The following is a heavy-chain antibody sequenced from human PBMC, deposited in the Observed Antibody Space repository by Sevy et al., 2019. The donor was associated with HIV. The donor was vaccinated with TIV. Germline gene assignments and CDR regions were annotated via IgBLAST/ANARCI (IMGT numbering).Heavy chain of an antibody. Sequence: GGSLRLSCVVSGFSVSSNYMSWVRQAPGKGLEWVSNIYSDGRTYYADSVRGRFTISRDNSKNIMYLQMTSLGADDTAVYYCAKSSLPYGDYHFDFWGQGTVVTVSS. V-gene: IGHV3-53*01. D-gene: IGHD4-17*01. CDR3: AKSSLPYGDYHFDF. CDR2: IYSDGRT. J-gene: IGHJ4*02. CDR1: GFSVSSNY.